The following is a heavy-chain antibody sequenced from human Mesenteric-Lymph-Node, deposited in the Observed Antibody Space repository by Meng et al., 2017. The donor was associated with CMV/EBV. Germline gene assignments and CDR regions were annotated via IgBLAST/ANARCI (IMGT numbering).Heavy chain of an antibody. J-gene: IGHJ4*02. V-gene: IGHV4/OR15-8*02. CDR2: IFHTGNT. Sequence: SGGSQSRYNWWVWAPQPPGEGLGLIGEIFHTGNTNSRPSLKSRVPIFLDKAKNQFSLNLTSVTATDTAVYYCARGGGDSSSWYAPFDYWGQGTLVTVSS. CDR1: GGSQSRYNW. D-gene: IGHD6-13*01. CDR3: ARGGGDSSSWYAPFDY.